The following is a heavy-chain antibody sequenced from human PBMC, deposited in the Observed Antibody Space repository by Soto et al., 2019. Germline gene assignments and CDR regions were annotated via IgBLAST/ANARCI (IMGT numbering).Heavy chain of an antibody. CDR3: GSDYYGMDF. CDR1: GFTFRSYA. J-gene: IGHJ6*02. Sequence: GGSLRLSCAVSGFTFRSYAMTWVRQAPGKGLEGVSAISDSGGTTYYADSVKGRFTISRDNSKNTLYLQMNSLRAEDTAIYFYGSDYYGMDFRGQGTTVTGSS. CDR2: ISDSGGTT. V-gene: IGHV3-23*01.